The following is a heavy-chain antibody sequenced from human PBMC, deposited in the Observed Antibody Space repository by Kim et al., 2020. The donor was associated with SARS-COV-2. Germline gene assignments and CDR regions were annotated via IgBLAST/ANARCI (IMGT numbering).Heavy chain of an antibody. Sequence: NYNPPLKSRVTISVDTSKNQFSLKLSSVTAADTAVYYCARTYYSLNWFDPWGQGTLVTVSS. J-gene: IGHJ5*02. CDR3: ARTYYSLNWFDP. D-gene: IGHD3-10*01. V-gene: IGHV4-59*01.